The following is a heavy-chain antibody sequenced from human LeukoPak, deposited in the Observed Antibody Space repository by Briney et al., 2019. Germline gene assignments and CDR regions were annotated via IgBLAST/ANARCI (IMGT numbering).Heavy chain of an antibody. V-gene: IGHV1-24*01. Sequence: GASVKVSCKVSGYTLTELSMHWVRQAPGKGLEWMGGFDPEDGETIYAQKFQGSVTITTDESTSTAYMELSSLRSEDTAVYYCARDSGNSSGYYCSFDYWGQGTLVTVSS. J-gene: IGHJ4*02. CDR1: GYTLTELS. D-gene: IGHD3-22*01. CDR2: FDPEDGET. CDR3: ARDSGNSSGYYCSFDY.